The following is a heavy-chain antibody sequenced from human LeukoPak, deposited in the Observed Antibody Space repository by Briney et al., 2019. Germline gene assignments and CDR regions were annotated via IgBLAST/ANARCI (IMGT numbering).Heavy chain of an antibody. D-gene: IGHD3-22*01. CDR3: ARGASVYYYDSSGYYYADY. J-gene: IGHJ4*02. Sequence: SETLSLTCAVYGGSFSGYYWSWVRQPPGKGLEWIGEINHSGSTDYNPSLKSRVTISVDTSKNQFSLKLSSVTAADTAVYYCARGASVYYYDSSGYYYADYWGQGTLVTVSS. CDR1: GGSFSGYY. V-gene: IGHV4-34*01. CDR2: INHSGST.